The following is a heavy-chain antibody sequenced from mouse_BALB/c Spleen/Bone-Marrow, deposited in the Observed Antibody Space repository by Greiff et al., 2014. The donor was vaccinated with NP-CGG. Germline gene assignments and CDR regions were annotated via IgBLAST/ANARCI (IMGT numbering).Heavy chain of an antibody. CDR2: IDPANGNT. J-gene: IGHJ2*01. D-gene: IGHD2-4*01. CDR1: GFNIKDTY. V-gene: IGHV14-3*02. Sequence: VQLKESGAELVKPGASVKLSCTASGFNIKDTYMRWVKQRPEQGLEWIGRIDPANGNTKYDPKFQGKATITADTSSNTAYLQLSSLTSEDTAVYYCASYDYGYYFDYWGQGTTLTVSS. CDR3: ASYDYGYYFDY.